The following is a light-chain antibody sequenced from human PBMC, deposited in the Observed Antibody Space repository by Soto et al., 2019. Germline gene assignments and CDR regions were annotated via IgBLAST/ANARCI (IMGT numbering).Light chain of an antibody. CDR3: SSYTSSGTLV. CDR1: SSDVGGYNY. CDR2: EVS. J-gene: IGLJ1*01. V-gene: IGLV2-14*01. Sequence: QSALTQPASVSGSPGQSITISCTGTSSDVGGYNYVSWYQHHPGKAPKLMIYEVSNRPSGVSNRFSGSKSGNMASLTISGLQAEDEADYYCSSYTSSGTLVFGTGTKLTVL.